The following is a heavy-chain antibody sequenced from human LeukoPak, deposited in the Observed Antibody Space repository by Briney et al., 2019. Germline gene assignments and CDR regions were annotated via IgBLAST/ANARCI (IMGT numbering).Heavy chain of an antibody. Sequence: GSLRLSCAASGFTFSSYSMNWVRQAPGKGLEWVSGINWNGGSTGYADSVKGRFTISRDNAKNSLYLQMNSLRAEDTALYHCARTEGGPGIAAAWLFDPWGQGTLVTVSS. CDR3: ARTEGGPGIAAAWLFDP. D-gene: IGHD6-13*01. V-gene: IGHV3-20*01. J-gene: IGHJ5*02. CDR2: INWNGGST. CDR1: GFTFSSYS.